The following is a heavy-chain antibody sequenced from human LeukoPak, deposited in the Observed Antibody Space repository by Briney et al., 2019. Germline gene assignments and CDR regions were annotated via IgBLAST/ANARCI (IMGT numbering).Heavy chain of an antibody. CDR2: IYHSGST. CDR1: GGSISSGGYS. V-gene: IGHV4-30-2*06. D-gene: IGHD2-15*01. J-gene: IGHJ5*02. Sequence: SETLSLTCAASGGSISSGGYSWSWIRQSPGKGLESIVYIYHSGSTYYNPSLKSRVTISVDRSKNQFSLKLSSVTAADTAVYYRARARSSGGSCYWFDPWGQGTLVTVSS. CDR3: ARARSSGGSCYWFDP.